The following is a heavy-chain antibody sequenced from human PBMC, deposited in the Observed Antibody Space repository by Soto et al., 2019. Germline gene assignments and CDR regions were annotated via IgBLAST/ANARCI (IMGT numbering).Heavy chain of an antibody. D-gene: IGHD6-19*01. CDR1: GGSISSYY. Sequence: PSETLSLTCTVSGGSISSYYWSWIRQSPGKGLEWIGYIYYSGSTNYNPSLKSRVTISVDTSKNQFSLKLSSVTAADTAVYYCARRYNSGLDYWGQGTLVTVSS. J-gene: IGHJ4*02. CDR3: ARRYNSGLDY. CDR2: IYYSGST. V-gene: IGHV4-59*08.